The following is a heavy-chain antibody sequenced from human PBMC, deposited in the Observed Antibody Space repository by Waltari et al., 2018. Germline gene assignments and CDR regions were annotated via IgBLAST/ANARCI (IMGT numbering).Heavy chain of an antibody. J-gene: IGHJ6*03. V-gene: IGHV3-30*02. CDR3: ANQLSWQLGSYYYYMDV. CDR1: GFTFSSSG. D-gene: IGHD6-6*01. CDR2: IRYDGSNK. Sequence: QVQLVESGGGVVQPGGSLRLSCAASGFTFSSSGMHWVSQAPGKGLEGVAFIRYDGSNKYYADSVKGRFTISRDNSKNTLYLQMNSLRAEDTAVYYCANQLSWQLGSYYYYMDVWGKGTTVTVSS.